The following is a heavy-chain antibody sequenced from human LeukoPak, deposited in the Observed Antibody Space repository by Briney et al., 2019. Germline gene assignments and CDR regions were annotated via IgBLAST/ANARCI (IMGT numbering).Heavy chain of an antibody. Sequence: PGGSLRLSCAASGFTFSSYAMTWVRQAPGKGLEWVSAISGSGGSTYYADSVKGRFTISRDNSKNTLYLQMNSLRAEDTAVYYWAKTPLRGAATVTTPAWHFQHWGQGTLVTVSS. J-gene: IGHJ1*01. CDR3: AKTPLRGAATVTTPAWHFQH. CDR2: ISGSGGST. D-gene: IGHD4-17*01. CDR1: GFTFSSYA. V-gene: IGHV3-23*01.